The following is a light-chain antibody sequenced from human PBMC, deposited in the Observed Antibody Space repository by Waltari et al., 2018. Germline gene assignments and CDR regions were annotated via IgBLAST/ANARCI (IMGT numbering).Light chain of an antibody. CDR2: NVP. CDR1: SSDIGGHIH. V-gene: IGLV2-14*03. Sequence: QSALTQPASVSGSPGQSIAISCTGTSSDIGGHIHVSWYQQHPGKAPKIIIYNVPNRPSWVSDRFSGSISGLQAEDEADYYCGSYRSGSTLVFGGGTRLTVL. J-gene: IGLJ2*01. CDR3: GSYRSGSTLV.